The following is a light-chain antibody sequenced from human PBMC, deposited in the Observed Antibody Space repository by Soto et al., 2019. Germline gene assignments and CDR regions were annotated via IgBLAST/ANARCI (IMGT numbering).Light chain of an antibody. Sequence: EIVLTQSPATLSSFPGDRVTLSCRASQYINTRLAWYQHRPGQAPRLLIYQTSIRAAGIPARFSGSGSGTEFTLTISSLQSEDFAVYYCQQYNNWPRTFGQGTKVAIK. CDR2: QTS. V-gene: IGKV3D-15*01. CDR3: QQYNNWPRT. J-gene: IGKJ1*01. CDR1: QYINTR.